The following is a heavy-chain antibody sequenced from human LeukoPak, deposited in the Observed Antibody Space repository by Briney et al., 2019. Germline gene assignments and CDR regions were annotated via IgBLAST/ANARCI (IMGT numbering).Heavy chain of an antibody. CDR1: GFTFSSYG. Sequence: PGRSLRLSCAASGFTFSSYGMHWVRQAPGKGLERVAVIWYDGSNKYYADSVKGRFTISRDNSKNTLYLQMNSLRAEDTAVYYCARPDAEDSYMDVWGKGTTVTVSS. D-gene: IGHD1-14*01. J-gene: IGHJ6*03. V-gene: IGHV3-33*01. CDR2: IWYDGSNK. CDR3: ARPDAEDSYMDV.